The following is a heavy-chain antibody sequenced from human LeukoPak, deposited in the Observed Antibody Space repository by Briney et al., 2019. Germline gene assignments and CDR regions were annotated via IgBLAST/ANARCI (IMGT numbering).Heavy chain of an antibody. J-gene: IGHJ4*02. Sequence: SETLSLTCTVSGGSISSYYWSWIRQPPGKGLEWIGYINYSGNTNYNPSLKSRVTISVDTSKNQFSLKLSSVTAADTAVYYCARDSPGAGRPTYYFDYWGQGTLVTVSS. CDR2: INYSGNT. CDR1: GGSISSYY. CDR3: ARDSPGAGRPTYYFDY. V-gene: IGHV4-59*01. D-gene: IGHD6-19*01.